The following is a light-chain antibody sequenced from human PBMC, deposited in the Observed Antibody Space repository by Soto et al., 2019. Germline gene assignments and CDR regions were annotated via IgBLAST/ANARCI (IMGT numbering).Light chain of an antibody. CDR3: QQYHNWPPQYT. CDR2: GES. J-gene: IGKJ2*01. CDR1: QSVASN. Sequence: EIVMTQSPASLSVSPGDGATLSCRASQSVASNVAWYQQKPGQGPRLLIHGESTRAAGVPARLSGSGSATDFTLTISSLQSEDFAVYYCQQYHNWPPQYTFGQGTKLQIK. V-gene: IGKV3-15*01.